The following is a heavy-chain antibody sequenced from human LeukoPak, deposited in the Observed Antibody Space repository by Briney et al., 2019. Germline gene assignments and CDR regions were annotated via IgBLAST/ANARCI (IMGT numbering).Heavy chain of an antibody. CDR1: GGSISSSSYY. V-gene: IGHV4-39*07. Sequence: SETLSLTCTVSGGSISSSSYYWGWIRQPPGKGLEWIGEINHSGSTNYNPSLKSRVTISVDTSKNQFSLKLSSVTAADTAVYYCARRGYSYGRNWFDPWGQGTLVTVSS. D-gene: IGHD5-18*01. J-gene: IGHJ5*02. CDR2: INHSGST. CDR3: ARRGYSYGRNWFDP.